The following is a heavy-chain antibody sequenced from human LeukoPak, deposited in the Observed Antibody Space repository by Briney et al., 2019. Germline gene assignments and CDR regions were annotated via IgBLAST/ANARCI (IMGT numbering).Heavy chain of an antibody. D-gene: IGHD3-3*01. CDR1: GYTFTSYG. V-gene: IGHV1-18*01. J-gene: IGHJ4*02. Sequence: GASVKVSCKASGYTFTSYGISWVRQAPGQGLEWMGWISAYNGNTNYAQKLQGRVTMTTDTSTSTAYMELRSLRSDDTAMYYCARDLSTIFGVVIYFDYWGQGTLVTVSS. CDR2: ISAYNGNT. CDR3: ARDLSTIFGVVIYFDY.